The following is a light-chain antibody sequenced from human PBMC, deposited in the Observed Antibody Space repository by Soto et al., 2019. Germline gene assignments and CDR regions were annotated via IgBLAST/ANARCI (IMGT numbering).Light chain of an antibody. CDR3: QQYVSSPLT. CDR2: GAS. J-gene: IGKJ4*01. V-gene: IGKV3-20*01. Sequence: EIVMTQSPATLSVSPGERATLSCRASENVYGNVAWYQQKPGQAPRLVISGASSRATAIPDRFSGSGSGTDFTLTISRLEPEDFAVYYCQQYVSSPLTFGGGTKVDIK. CDR1: ENVYGN.